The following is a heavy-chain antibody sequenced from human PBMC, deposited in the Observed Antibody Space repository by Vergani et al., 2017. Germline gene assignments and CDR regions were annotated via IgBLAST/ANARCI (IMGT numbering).Heavy chain of an antibody. Sequence: EVQLVESGGGLVQPGGSLRLSCAASGFTFSSYSMNWVRQAPGKGLEWVSSISSSSSYIYYADSVKGRFTISRDNAKNSLYLQMNSLRAEDTAVYYCARDRRIAVAGRLDYWGQGTLVTVSS. CDR3: ARDRRIAVAGRLDY. V-gene: IGHV3-21*01. D-gene: IGHD6-19*01. J-gene: IGHJ4*02. CDR2: ISSSSSYI. CDR1: GFTFSSYS.